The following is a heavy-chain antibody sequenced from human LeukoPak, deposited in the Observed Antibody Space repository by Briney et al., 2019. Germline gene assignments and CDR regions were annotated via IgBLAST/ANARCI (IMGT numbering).Heavy chain of an antibody. CDR1: GDSIISFY. J-gene: IGHJ4*02. V-gene: IGHV4-59*08. CDR2: ISHSGTT. Sequence: SETLSLTCTVSGDSIISFYWSWIRQSSGKGLEWIGLISHSGTTNYNPSLNNRVTMSVDPSTSRFSLRLTSVTAADTAVYYCVSHSGSYRFDSWGQGILVTVSS. CDR3: VSHSGSYRFDS. D-gene: IGHD3-16*02.